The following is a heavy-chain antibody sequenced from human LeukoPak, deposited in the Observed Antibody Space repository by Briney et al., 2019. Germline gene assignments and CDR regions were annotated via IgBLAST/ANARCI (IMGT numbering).Heavy chain of an antibody. V-gene: IGHV3-33*06. Sequence: PGRSLRLSCAASGFTFSHYGMHWVRQAPGKGLEWVAVICSDGTNQYYEDSVKGRFPISRNNFKNMVSLQMNRKRAEDTAVYYCAKDAQRGFDYRNSLEHWGQGALVTVSS. CDR1: GFTFSHYG. J-gene: IGHJ5*02. CDR2: ICSDGTNQ. D-gene: IGHD4-11*01. CDR3: AKDAQRGFDYRNSLEH.